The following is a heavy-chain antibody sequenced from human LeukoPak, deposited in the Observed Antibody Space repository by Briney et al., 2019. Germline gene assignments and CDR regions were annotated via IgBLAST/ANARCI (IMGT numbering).Heavy chain of an antibody. V-gene: IGHV3-48*03. CDR1: GFTFSSYE. CDR3: ARDKPKYCSGGSCYYNYYGMDV. CDR2: ISSSGSTI. J-gene: IGHJ6*02. Sequence: GGSLRLSCAASGFTFSSYEMNWVRQAPGKGLEWVSYISSSGSTIYYADSVKGRFTISRDNAKNSLYLQMNSLRAEDTAVYYCARDKPKYCSGGSCYYNYYGMDVWGQGTTVTVSS. D-gene: IGHD2-15*01.